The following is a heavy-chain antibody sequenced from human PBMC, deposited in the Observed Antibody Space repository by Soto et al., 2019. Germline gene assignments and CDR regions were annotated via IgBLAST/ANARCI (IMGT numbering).Heavy chain of an antibody. D-gene: IGHD4-17*01. Sequence: EVQLVESGGGLVKPGGALRLSCAASVFTFSSYSMNWVRQAPGKGLEWVSSISSSSSYIYYADSVKGRFTISRDNAKNSLYLQMNSLRAEDTAVYYCARELMTPVTRYYYYGMAVWGQGTTVTVSS. J-gene: IGHJ6*02. V-gene: IGHV3-21*01. CDR3: ARELMTPVTRYYYYGMAV. CDR2: ISSSSSYI. CDR1: VFTFSSYS.